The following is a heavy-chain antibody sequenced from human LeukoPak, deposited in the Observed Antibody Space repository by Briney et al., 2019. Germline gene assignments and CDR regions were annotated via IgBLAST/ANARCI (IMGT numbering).Heavy chain of an antibody. D-gene: IGHD3-3*01. CDR3: ARGFFWFDP. Sequence: SETLSLTCAVYGGSFSGYYWSWIRQPPGKGLEWIGEINHSGSTNYNPSLKSRVTISVDTSKNQFSLKLSSVTAADTAVYYCARGFFWFDPWGKGTLVTVSS. CDR1: GGSFSGYY. J-gene: IGHJ5*02. CDR2: INHSGST. V-gene: IGHV4-34*01.